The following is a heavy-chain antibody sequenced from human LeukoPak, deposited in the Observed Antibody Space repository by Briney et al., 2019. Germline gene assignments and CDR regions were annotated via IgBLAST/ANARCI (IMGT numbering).Heavy chain of an antibody. CDR2: IYSGGST. Sequence: PGGSLRLSCAASGFTFSSYGMNWVRQAPGKGLEWVSVIYSGGSTYYADSVKGRFTISRDNSKNTLYLQMNSLRAEDTAVYYCARDLRGFFPVGATSEYWGQGTLVTVSS. V-gene: IGHV3-53*01. CDR3: ARDLRGFFPVGATSEY. CDR1: GFTFSSYG. J-gene: IGHJ4*02. D-gene: IGHD1-26*01.